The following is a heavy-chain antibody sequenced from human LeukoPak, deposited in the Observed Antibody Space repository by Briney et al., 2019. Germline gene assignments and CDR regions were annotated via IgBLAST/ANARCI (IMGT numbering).Heavy chain of an antibody. CDR2: ISAYNGNT. D-gene: IGHD5-24*01. J-gene: IGHJ4*02. CDR3: ARGWRDGYNSFDY. CDR1: VYTFTSYG. V-gene: IGHV1-18*01. Sequence: GASVKVSSKASVYTFTSYGISWVRQAPGQGLEWMGWISAYNGNTNYAQKFQGRVTMTRNTSISTAYMELSSLRSGDTAVYYCARGWRDGYNSFDYWGQGTLVTVSS.